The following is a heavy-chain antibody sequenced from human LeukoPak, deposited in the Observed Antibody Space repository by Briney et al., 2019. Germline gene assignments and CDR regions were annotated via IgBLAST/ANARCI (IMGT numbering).Heavy chain of an antibody. CDR2: ISISGGTT. Sequence: GGSLRLSCAASGFIFSNYAMSWVRQAPGKGLEWVSVISISGGTTYYADSVKGRFTISRDNAKNSLYLQINSLRAEDTAVYYCARDSYWLGGTIGAFDIWGQGTMVTVSS. J-gene: IGHJ3*02. V-gene: IGHV3-23*01. CDR1: GFIFSNYA. D-gene: IGHD3-10*01. CDR3: ARDSYWLGGTIGAFDI.